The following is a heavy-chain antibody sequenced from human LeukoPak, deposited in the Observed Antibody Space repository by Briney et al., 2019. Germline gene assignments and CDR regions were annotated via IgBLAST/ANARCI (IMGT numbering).Heavy chain of an antibody. CDR1: GFTFDDYA. V-gene: IGHV3-9*03. CDR2: ISWNSGSI. D-gene: IGHD3-9*01. Sequence: GGSLRLSCAASGFTFDDYAMHWVRQAPGKGLEWVSGISWNSGSIGYADSVKGRFTISRDNAKNSLYLQMNSLRAEDMALYYCAKEDSETGYAPLDYWGQGTLVTVSS. CDR3: AKEDSETGYAPLDY. J-gene: IGHJ4*02.